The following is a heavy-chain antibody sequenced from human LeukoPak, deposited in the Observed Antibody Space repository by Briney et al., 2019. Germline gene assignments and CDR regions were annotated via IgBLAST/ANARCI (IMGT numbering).Heavy chain of an antibody. D-gene: IGHD1-26*01. Sequence: SETLSLTCTVSGGSISSYYWSWIRQPPGKGLEWIGYIYYSGSTNYNPSLKSRVTISVDTSKNQFSLKLSSVTAADTAVYYCARPGSPYYYYYYMDVWGKGTTVTVSS. J-gene: IGHJ6*03. CDR3: ARPGSPYYYYYYMDV. V-gene: IGHV4-59*12. CDR1: GGSISSYY. CDR2: IYYSGST.